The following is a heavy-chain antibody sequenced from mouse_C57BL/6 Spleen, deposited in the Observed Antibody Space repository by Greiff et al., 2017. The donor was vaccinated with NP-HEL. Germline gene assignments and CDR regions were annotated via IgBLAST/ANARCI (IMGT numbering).Heavy chain of an antibody. Sequence: VQLQQSGPGLVKPSQSLSLTCSVTGYSITSGYYWNWIRQFPGNKLEWMGYISYDGSNNYNPSLKNRISITRDTSKNQFFLKLNSVTTEDTATYYCARWDYDYEGGFDYWGQGTTLTVSS. J-gene: IGHJ2*01. CDR3: ARWDYDYEGGFDY. V-gene: IGHV3-6*01. D-gene: IGHD2-4*01. CDR1: GYSITSGYY. CDR2: ISYDGSN.